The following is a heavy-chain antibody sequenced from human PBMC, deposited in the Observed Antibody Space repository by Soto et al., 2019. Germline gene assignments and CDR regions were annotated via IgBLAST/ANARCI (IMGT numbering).Heavy chain of an antibody. Sequence: ASVKVSCKASGYTFTSYGISWVRQAPGQGLEWMGWISAYNGNTNYAQKLQGRVTMTTDTSTSTAYMELRSLRSDDTAVYYCARLGSGYCSSTSCYARWFDPWGQGTLVT. J-gene: IGHJ5*02. CDR1: GYTFTSYG. CDR3: ARLGSGYCSSTSCYARWFDP. CDR2: ISAYNGNT. V-gene: IGHV1-18*01. D-gene: IGHD2-2*01.